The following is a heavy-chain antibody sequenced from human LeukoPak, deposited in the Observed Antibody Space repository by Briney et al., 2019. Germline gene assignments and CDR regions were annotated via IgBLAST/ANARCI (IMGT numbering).Heavy chain of an antibody. D-gene: IGHD3-22*01. CDR1: GGTFSSYA. J-gene: IGHJ4*02. CDR3: ARSYYDSSGYAAY. CDR2: INTNTGNP. Sequence: GASVKVSCKASGGTFSSYAISWVRQAPGQGLEWMGWINTNTGNPTYAQGFTGRFVFSLDTSVSTAYLQISSLKAEDTAVYYCARSYYDSSGYAAYWGQGTLVTVSS. V-gene: IGHV7-4-1*02.